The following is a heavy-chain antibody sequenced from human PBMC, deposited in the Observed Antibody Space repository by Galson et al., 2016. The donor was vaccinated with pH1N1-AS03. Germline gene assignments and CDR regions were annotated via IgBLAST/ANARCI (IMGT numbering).Heavy chain of an antibody. Sequence: QSGAEVKKPGQSLKISCNASGDSVTNYWIGWVRQLPGKGLEWMGIIYVGDSDTKYGPSFQGHVTISLDKSINTAFLQWSSLKASDTATYFCAKGVHAFSLWGQGTMVTVSS. D-gene: IGHD6-6*01. V-gene: IGHV5-51*01. CDR1: GDSVTNYW. CDR2: IYVGDSDT. CDR3: AKGVHAFSL. J-gene: IGHJ3*01.